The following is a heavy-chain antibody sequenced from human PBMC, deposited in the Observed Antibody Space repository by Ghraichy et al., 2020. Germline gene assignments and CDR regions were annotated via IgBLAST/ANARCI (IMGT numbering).Heavy chain of an antibody. CDR2: ISTTTSTM. Sequence: LEWVSYISTTTSTMYYADSVKGRFTISRDNARNSLYLQIDRLSAEDTAVYYCASLVGATTNLFYYYGMDVWGQGTT. D-gene: IGHD1-26*01. J-gene: IGHJ6*02. V-gene: IGHV3-48*04. CDR3: ASLVGATTNLFYYYGMDV.